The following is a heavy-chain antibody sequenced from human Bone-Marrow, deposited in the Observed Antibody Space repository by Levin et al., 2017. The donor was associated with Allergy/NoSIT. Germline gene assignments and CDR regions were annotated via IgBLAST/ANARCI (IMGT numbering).Heavy chain of an antibody. V-gene: IGHV3-23*01. CDR1: GFTFSSYA. CDR3: ARDRRIVGATGYYFDY. CDR2: ISSSGSST. D-gene: IGHD1-26*01. J-gene: IGHJ4*02. Sequence: LSLTCAVSGFTFSSYAISWVRQAPGTGLEWISAISSSGSSTYYADSVKGRFTISRDNSKTTLSLQMNSLRVEDTAIYFCARDRRIVGATGYYFDYWGQGILVTVSS.